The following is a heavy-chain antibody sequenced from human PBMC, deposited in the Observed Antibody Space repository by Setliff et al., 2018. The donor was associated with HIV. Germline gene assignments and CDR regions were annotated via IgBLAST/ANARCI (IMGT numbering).Heavy chain of an antibody. CDR1: GYTFTRYF. CDR2: INPSGGST. V-gene: IGHV1-46*01. D-gene: IGHD1-26*01. CDR3: ARGWEGGRDY. Sequence: ASVKVSCKASGYTFTRYFMHCVRQAPGQGLEWLGMINPSGGSTWYAQKFQGRVTMTGDTSTNTLYMELSSLRSSDTAVYYCARGWEGGRDYWGHGTLVTVSS. J-gene: IGHJ4*01.